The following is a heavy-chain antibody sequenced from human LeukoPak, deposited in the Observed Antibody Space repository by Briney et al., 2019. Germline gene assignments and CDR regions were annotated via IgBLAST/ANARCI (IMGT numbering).Heavy chain of an antibody. Sequence: SETLSLTCTVSGGSLSSYYWSWIRQPPGKGLEWIGYIYYSGSTNYNPSLKSRVTISVDTSKNQFSLKLSSVTAADTAVYYCARDYYDSSGYYYFDYWGQGTLVSVSS. CDR3: ARDYYDSSGYYYFDY. J-gene: IGHJ4*02. CDR2: IYYSGST. V-gene: IGHV4-59*01. CDR1: GGSLSSYY. D-gene: IGHD3-22*01.